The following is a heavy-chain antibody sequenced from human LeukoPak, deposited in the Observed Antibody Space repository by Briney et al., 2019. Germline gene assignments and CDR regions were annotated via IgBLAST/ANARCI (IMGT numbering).Heavy chain of an antibody. Sequence: SETLSLTCTVSGGSISSSSYYWGWIRQPPGKGLEWIGSIYYSGSTYYNPSLKSRVTISVDTSKNQFSLKLSSVTAADTAVYYCARPWAPVTTIDYWGQGTLVTVSS. CDR2: IYYSGST. CDR3: ARPWAPVTTIDY. J-gene: IGHJ4*02. CDR1: GGSISSSSYY. V-gene: IGHV4-39*01. D-gene: IGHD4-17*01.